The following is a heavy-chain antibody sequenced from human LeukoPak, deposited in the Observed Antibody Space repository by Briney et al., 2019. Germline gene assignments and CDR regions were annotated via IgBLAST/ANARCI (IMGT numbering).Heavy chain of an antibody. V-gene: IGHV4-34*01. Sequence: PSETLSLTCAVSGESFSGYFWTWIRQPPGRGLEWIGESNHFGSTNYNPSLKSRVTISVDTSKNQFSLKLSSVTAADTAVYYCARGGLSTVVTYWFDPWGQGTLVTVSS. J-gene: IGHJ5*02. CDR1: GESFSGYF. D-gene: IGHD4-23*01. CDR3: ARGGLSTVVTYWFDP. CDR2: SNHFGST.